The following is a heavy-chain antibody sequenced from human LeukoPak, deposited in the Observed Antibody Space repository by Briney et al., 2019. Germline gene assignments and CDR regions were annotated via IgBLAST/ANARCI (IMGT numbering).Heavy chain of an antibody. V-gene: IGHV3-23*01. CDR3: AKGAEEGVVITAVYYYYMDV. D-gene: IGHD3-22*01. CDR1: GFTFTNHG. Sequence: GGSLRLSCVASGFTFTNHGMSWARQTPGKGLEWVSTISGSGYNTYYADSVKGRFTISRDSSKNTLFLQMNGLRPEDTAVYYCAKGAEEGVVITAVYYYYMDVWGKGTTVTISS. J-gene: IGHJ6*03. CDR2: ISGSGYNT.